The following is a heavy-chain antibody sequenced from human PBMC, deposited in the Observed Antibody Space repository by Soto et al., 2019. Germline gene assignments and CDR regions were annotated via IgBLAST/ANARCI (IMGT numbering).Heavy chain of an antibody. CDR1: GFTVSSTY. CDR3: ARSYRASGYDEVEDS. D-gene: IGHD5-12*01. V-gene: IGHV3-66*01. Sequence: EVQLVESGGGLVQPGGSLRLSCAASGFTVSSTYMSWVRQAPGKGLEWVSVIYSGGSTYYADSVKGRFTISRDNSKNTLYLQMKSLRAEETAVYYCARSYRASGYDEVEDSWGQGTLVTVSS. CDR2: IYSGGST. J-gene: IGHJ4*02.